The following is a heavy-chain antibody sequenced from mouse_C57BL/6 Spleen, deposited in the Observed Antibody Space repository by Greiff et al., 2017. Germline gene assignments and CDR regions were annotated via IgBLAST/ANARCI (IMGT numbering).Heavy chain of an antibody. Sequence: EVQVEESGEGLVKPGGSLKLSCAASGFTFSSYAMSWVSQTPEKRLEWVVYISRGGDYIYYADTVKGRFTISRDNARNTLYLQMSRLKSEYTAMYYCTRDSYDYVDYWGQGTTLTVSS. CDR2: ISRGGDYI. CDR1: GFTFSSYA. CDR3: TRDSYDYVDY. D-gene: IGHD2-3*01. V-gene: IGHV5-9-1*02. J-gene: IGHJ2*01.